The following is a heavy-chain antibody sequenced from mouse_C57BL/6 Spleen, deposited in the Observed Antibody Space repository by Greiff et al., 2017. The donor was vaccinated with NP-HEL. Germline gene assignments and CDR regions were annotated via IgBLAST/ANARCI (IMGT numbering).Heavy chain of an antibody. CDR2: LSPGSGST. Sequence: VQLQQPGAELVTPGASVKMSCQASGYTFTSYWITWVKPRPGQGLEWIGDLSPGSGSTNYTETFTSKATLTVDTSSSTTYMQLSSLTSEDSAVYYCARADDGYLAWFAYWGQGTLVTVSA. D-gene: IGHD2-3*01. J-gene: IGHJ3*01. V-gene: IGHV1-55*01. CDR3: ARADDGYLAWFAY. CDR1: GYTFTSYW.